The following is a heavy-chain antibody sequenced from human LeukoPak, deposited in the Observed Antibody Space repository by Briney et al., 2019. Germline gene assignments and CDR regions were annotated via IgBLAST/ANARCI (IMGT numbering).Heavy chain of an antibody. CDR1: GFTFSSYA. D-gene: IGHD2-2*02. J-gene: IGHJ4*02. CDR2: ISGSGGST. V-gene: IGHV3-23*01. Sequence: SGGSLRLSCAASGFTFSSYAMSWVRQAPGKGLEWVSAISGSGGSTYYADSVKGRFTISRDNSKNTLYQQMNSLRAEDTAVYYCAKALYLYGYFDYWGQGTLVTASS. CDR3: AKALYLYGYFDY.